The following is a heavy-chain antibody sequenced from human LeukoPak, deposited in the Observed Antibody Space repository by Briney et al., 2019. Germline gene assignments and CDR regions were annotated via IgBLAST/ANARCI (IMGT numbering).Heavy chain of an antibody. V-gene: IGHV1-69*13. D-gene: IGHD3-22*01. CDR1: GGTFSSYA. CDR3: VESDYYDSSGPFDY. CDR2: IIPIFGTA. Sequence: SVKVSCKASGGTFSSYAISWVRQAPGQGLEWMGGIIPIFGTANYAQKFQGRVTITAGESTSTAYMELSSLRSEDTAVYYCVESDYYDSSGPFDYWGQGTLVTVSS. J-gene: IGHJ4*02.